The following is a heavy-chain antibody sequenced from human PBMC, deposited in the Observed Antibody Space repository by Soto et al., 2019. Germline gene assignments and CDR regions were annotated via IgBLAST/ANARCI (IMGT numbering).Heavy chain of an antibody. Sequence: SETLSLTCTVSGDSVTSSRYYWGWVRQAPGKGLEWIGSVPYAGNTYYNPSLKSRVTLFIDTSKNHFSLSLRSVTAADTAVYYCARPFAAQTVVGFYFWGQGLLVTVSS. D-gene: IGHD6-19*01. CDR1: GDSVTSSRYY. J-gene: IGHJ4*02. CDR3: ARPFAAQTVVGFYF. CDR2: VPYAGNT. V-gene: IGHV4-39*02.